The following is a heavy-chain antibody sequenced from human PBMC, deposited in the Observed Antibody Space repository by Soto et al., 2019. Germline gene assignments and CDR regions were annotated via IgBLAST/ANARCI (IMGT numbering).Heavy chain of an antibody. CDR1: GFTFSSYG. J-gene: IGHJ4*02. Sequence: GGSLRLSCAASGFTFSSYGMHWVRQAPGKGLEWVAVISYDGSNKYYADSVKGRFTISRDNSKNTLYLQMNSLRAEDTAVYYCAKVEDSYGSYFWGQGTLVTVSS. CDR2: ISYDGSNK. D-gene: IGHD5-18*01. CDR3: AKVEDSYGSYF. V-gene: IGHV3-30*18.